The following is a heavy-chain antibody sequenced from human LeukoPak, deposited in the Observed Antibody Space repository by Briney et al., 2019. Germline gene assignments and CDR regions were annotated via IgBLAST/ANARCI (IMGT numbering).Heavy chain of an antibody. V-gene: IGHV3-21*06. CDR1: GFSFTSYA. Sequence: PGRSLRLSCPASGFSFTSYATNCVRQAPGKGLEWVSSITTGSSYIYYADSVRGRFSVSRDNAKNSLYLEMNSLRAEDTAVYYCARVEATTARSYYYYMDVWGKGTTVTVSS. CDR2: ITTGSSYI. J-gene: IGHJ6*03. D-gene: IGHD1-1*01. CDR3: ARVEATTARSYYYYMDV.